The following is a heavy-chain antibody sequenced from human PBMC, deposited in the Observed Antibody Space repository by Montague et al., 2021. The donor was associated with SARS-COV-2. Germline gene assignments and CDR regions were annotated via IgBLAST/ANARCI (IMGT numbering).Heavy chain of an antibody. D-gene: IGHD3-10*01. CDR3: ASGSYGSGSYHAFDI. V-gene: IGHV4-39*01. J-gene: IGHJ3*02. CDR1: GDSFNSPKYY. Sequence: SETLSLTCTVSGDSFNSPKYYCAWIRQPPGKGLEWIESSYYSGTTYDNPSLRSQVTISVDTSKTQFSLKMNSVTAADTAVYYCASGSYGSGSYHAFDIWSQGTVVAVSS. CDR2: SYYSGTT.